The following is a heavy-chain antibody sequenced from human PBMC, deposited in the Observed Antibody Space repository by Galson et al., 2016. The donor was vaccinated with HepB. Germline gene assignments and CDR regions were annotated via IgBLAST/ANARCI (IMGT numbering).Heavy chain of an antibody. CDR3: ARDVQHRLDY. J-gene: IGHJ4*02. CDR1: GGTFNSYA. D-gene: IGHD3-10*02. CDR2: IIPGSGTA. V-gene: IGHV1-69*13. Sequence: SVKVSCKASGGTFNSYAISWVRQAPGQGLEWMGGIIPGSGTANYAQKFQGRVTITADESRSTAYMELSSLRSEDTAVFYCARDVQHRLDYWGQGTLVTAS.